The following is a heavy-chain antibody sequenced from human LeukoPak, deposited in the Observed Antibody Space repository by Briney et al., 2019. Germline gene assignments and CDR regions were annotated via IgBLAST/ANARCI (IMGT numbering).Heavy chain of an antibody. CDR3: AGDLEYYGSGSYSRYFDY. CDR2: INPNSGGT. Sequence: EASVKVSCKASGGTFSSYAISWVRQAPGQGLEWMGWINPNSGGTNYAQKFQGRVTMTRDTSISTAYMELSRLRSDDTAVYYCAGDLEYYGSGSYSRYFDYWGQGTLVTVSS. V-gene: IGHV1-2*02. D-gene: IGHD3-10*01. J-gene: IGHJ4*02. CDR1: GGTFSSYA.